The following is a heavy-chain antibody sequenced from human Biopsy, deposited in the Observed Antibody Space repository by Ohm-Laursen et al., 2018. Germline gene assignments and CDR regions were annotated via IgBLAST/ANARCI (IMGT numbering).Heavy chain of an antibody. CDR3: VRGYSSSWSGYLDH. V-gene: IGHV3-9*01. CDR1: GFTFDDHV. CDR2: ISWDGGSE. Sequence: SLRLSCTASGFTFDDHVMHWVRQAPGKGLEWVSGISWDGGSEGYADSVKGRFTISRDNAKNSLFLQMNSLTTEDTALYYCVRGYSSSWSGYLDHWGQGTLVTISS. J-gene: IGHJ4*02. D-gene: IGHD3-3*01.